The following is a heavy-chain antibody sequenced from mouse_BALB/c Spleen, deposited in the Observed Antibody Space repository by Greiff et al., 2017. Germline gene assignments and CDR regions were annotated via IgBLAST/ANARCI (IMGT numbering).Heavy chain of an antibody. D-gene: IGHD2-1*01. CDR1: GYTFTSYW. CDR2: INPSTGYT. Sequence: QVQLQQSGAELAKPGASVKMSCKASGYTFTSYWMHWVKQRPGQGLEWIGYINPSTGYTEYNQKFKDKATLTADKSSSTAYMQLSSLTSEDSAVYYCARDHYGNPYAMDYWGQGTSVTVSS. V-gene: IGHV1-7*01. CDR3: ARDHYGNPYAMDY. J-gene: IGHJ4*01.